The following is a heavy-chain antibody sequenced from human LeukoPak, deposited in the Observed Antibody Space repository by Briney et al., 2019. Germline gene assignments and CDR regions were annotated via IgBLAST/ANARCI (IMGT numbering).Heavy chain of an antibody. CDR1: GFTFSSYG. Sequence: PGGSLRLSCAASGFTFSSYGMHWVRQAPGKGLEWVAVISYDGSNKYYADSVKGRFTISRDNSKNTLYLQMNSLRAEDTAVYYCAKVPYGDSSGYGPAGYFDYWGQGTLVTVSS. V-gene: IGHV3-30*18. J-gene: IGHJ4*02. CDR2: ISYDGSNK. CDR3: AKVPYGDSSGYGPAGYFDY. D-gene: IGHD3-22*01.